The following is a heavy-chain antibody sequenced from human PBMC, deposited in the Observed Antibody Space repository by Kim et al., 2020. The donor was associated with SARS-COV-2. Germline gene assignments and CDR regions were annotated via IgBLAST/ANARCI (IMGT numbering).Heavy chain of an antibody. CDR3: ARLFRGVNSPGFDY. CDR2: IYYSGST. J-gene: IGHJ4*02. CDR1: GGSISSSSYY. V-gene: IGHV4-39*01. D-gene: IGHD3-10*01. Sequence: SETLSLTCTVSGGSISSSSYYWGWIRQPPGKGLEWIGSIYYSGSTYYNPSLKSRVTISVDTSKNQFSLKLSSVTAADTAVYYCARLFRGVNSPGFDYWGQGTLVTVSS.